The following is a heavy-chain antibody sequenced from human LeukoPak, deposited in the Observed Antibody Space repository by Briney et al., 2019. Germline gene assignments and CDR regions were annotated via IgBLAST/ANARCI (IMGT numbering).Heavy chain of an antibody. CDR3: ARGITIYGVMIIYFDS. V-gene: IGHV1-2*02. D-gene: IGHD3-3*01. CDR2: IKPDGGDT. J-gene: IGHJ4*02. CDR1: GFTFTDYY. Sequence: ASVKVSCKASGFTFTDYYLHWVRQAPGHGLEWMGWIKPDGGDTNYAQRLQGRVTMTRDTSISTAYMELTNLSSDDTAVYYCARGITIYGVMIIYFDSWGQGTLVTVSS.